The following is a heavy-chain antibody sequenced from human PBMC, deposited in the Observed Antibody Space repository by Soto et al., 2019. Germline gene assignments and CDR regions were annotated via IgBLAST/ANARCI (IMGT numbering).Heavy chain of an antibody. V-gene: IGHV4-34*01. CDR2: INHSGST. J-gene: IGHJ4*02. Sequence: PSETLSLTCAVYGGSFSGYYWSWIRQPPGKGLEWIGEINHSGSTNYNPSLKSRVTISVDTSKNQFSLKLSSVTAADTAVYYCARRLPAHLRGVIIKAPDYFDYWGQGTLVTVSS. D-gene: IGHD3-10*01. CDR3: ARRLPAHLRGVIIKAPDYFDY. CDR1: GGSFSGYY.